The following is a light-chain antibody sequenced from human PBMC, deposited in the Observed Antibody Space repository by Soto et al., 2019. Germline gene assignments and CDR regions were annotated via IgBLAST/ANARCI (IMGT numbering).Light chain of an antibody. CDR3: QQYNIWPFT. CDR1: QSVSSN. V-gene: IGKV3-15*01. Sequence: EIVMTQSPATLSVSPGERATLSCRASQSVSSNLAWYQQKPGLAPRLLIYDATTRATGIPARFSGSGSGTEYTLTINSLQSEDFAVYSCQQYNIWPFTFGPGTKVDF. CDR2: DAT. J-gene: IGKJ3*01.